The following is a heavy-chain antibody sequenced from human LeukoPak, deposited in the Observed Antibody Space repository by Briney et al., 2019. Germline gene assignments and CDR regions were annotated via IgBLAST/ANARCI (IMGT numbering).Heavy chain of an antibody. CDR1: GFTFSSYA. Sequence: GGSLRLSCAASGFTFSSYAMSWVRQAPGKGLEWVSTISSGGGSTYYADSVKGRFTISRDNSKNTLYLQMNSLRAEDTAVYYCARGSRENSSGYYYWGQGTLVTVSS. J-gene: IGHJ4*02. CDR3: ARGSRENSSGYYY. CDR2: ISSGGGST. D-gene: IGHD3-22*01. V-gene: IGHV3-23*01.